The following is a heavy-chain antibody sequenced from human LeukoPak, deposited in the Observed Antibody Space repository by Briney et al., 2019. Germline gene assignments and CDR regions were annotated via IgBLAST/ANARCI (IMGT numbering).Heavy chain of an antibody. V-gene: IGHV1-18*01. Sequence: ASVKVSCKASGYTFTSYGISWVRQAPGQGLEWMGWISAYNGNTNYAQKLQGRVTMTTDTSTSTACMELRSLRSDDTAVYYCARTEGPGGNSDYWGQGTLVTVSS. CDR1: GYTFTSYG. D-gene: IGHD4-23*01. J-gene: IGHJ4*02. CDR3: ARTEGPGGNSDY. CDR2: ISAYNGNT.